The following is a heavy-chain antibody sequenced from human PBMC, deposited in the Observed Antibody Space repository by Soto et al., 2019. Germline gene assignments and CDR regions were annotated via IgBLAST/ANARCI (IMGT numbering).Heavy chain of an antibody. D-gene: IGHD6-13*01. CDR3: AKASTWYPYFDY. Sequence: GGSLRLSCAASGFTFSSYAMSWVRQAPGKGLEWVSAISGSGGSTYYADSVKGRFTISRDNSKNTLYLQMNTLTAEDTAVYYCAKASTWYPYFDYWGQGTLVTVSS. CDR2: ISGSGGST. CDR1: GFTFSSYA. V-gene: IGHV3-23*01. J-gene: IGHJ4*02.